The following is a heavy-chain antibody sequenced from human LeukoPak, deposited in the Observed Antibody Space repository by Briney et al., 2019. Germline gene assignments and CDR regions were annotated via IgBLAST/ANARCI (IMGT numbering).Heavy chain of an antibody. CDR1: GFTFSSYG. CDR2: IYSGGST. V-gene: IGHV3-NL1*01. CDR3: ASGSGSYRTPYYYMDV. J-gene: IGHJ6*03. D-gene: IGHD3-10*01. Sequence: GGSLRLSCAASGFTFSSYGMHWVRQAPGKGLEWVSVIYSGGSTYYADSVKGRFTISRDNSKNTLYLQMSSLRAEDTAVYYCASGSGSYRTPYYYMDVWGTGTTVTVSS.